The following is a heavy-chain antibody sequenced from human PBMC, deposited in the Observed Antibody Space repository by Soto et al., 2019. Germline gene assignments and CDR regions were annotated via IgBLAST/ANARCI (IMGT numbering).Heavy chain of an antibody. CDR1: GFSLSTSGVG. V-gene: IGHV2-5*02. CDR2: IYWDDDK. CDR3: AYLPCSGGSCYWFSYSGMDV. D-gene: IGHD2-15*01. J-gene: IGHJ6*02. Sequence: QITLKESGPTLVKPTQTLTLTCTFSGFSLSTSGVGVAWIRQPPGKALEWLALIYWDDDKRYRPSLETRLTVTKDTYKNQVVVSMTNMDSVDTATYYCAYLPCSGGSCYWFSYSGMDVWGQGTTVTVSS.